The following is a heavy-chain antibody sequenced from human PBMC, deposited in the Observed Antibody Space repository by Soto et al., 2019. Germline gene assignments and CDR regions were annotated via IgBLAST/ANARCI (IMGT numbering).Heavy chain of an antibody. Sequence: QVQLVQSGTEVKKPGASVTVSCKASSYTFTRYGISWVRQAPGQGLEWMGWVSGHDGETTYARNLLSRVTMTTDTSTSTAYMALRNLRSDDTALYYCAREWDYGDNGDVFAIWGEWTMVIVTS. V-gene: IGHV1-18*04. J-gene: IGHJ3*02. CDR1: SYTFTRYG. D-gene: IGHD4-17*01. CDR3: AREWDYGDNGDVFAI. CDR2: VSGHDGET.